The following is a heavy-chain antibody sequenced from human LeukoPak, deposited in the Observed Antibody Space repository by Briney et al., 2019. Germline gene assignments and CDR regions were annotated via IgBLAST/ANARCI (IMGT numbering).Heavy chain of an antibody. Sequence: PGGSLRLSCAASGFTFSSYSMNWVRQAPGKGLEWVSSISSSSSYIYYADSVKGRFTISRDNAKNSLYLQMNSLRAEDTAVYYCARGSPKQHYYYDSSGYYPGYYFDYWGQGTLVTVSS. V-gene: IGHV3-21*01. J-gene: IGHJ4*02. D-gene: IGHD3-22*01. CDR2: ISSSSSYI. CDR3: ARGSPKQHYYYDSSGYYPGYYFDY. CDR1: GFTFSSYS.